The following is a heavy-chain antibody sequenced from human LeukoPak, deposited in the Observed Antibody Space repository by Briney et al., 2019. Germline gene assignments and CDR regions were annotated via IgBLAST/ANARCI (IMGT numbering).Heavy chain of an antibody. J-gene: IGHJ4*02. Sequence: SETLSLTCTVSGGSISSSSYYWGWIRQPPGKGLEWIGSIYYSGSTYYNPSLKSRVTISVDTSKNQFSLKLSSVTAADTAVYYCARGHYDILTGYYPTHPFDYWGQGTLVTVSS. CDR2: IYYSGST. V-gene: IGHV4-39*07. CDR1: GGSISSSSYY. CDR3: ARGHYDILTGYYPTHPFDY. D-gene: IGHD3-9*01.